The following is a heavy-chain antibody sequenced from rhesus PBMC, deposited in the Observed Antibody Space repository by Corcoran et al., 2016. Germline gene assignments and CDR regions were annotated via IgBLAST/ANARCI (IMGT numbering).Heavy chain of an antibody. J-gene: IGHJ4*01. CDR3: AKWDGSSLDY. CDR1: GYSFTSYW. Sequence: EVQLVQSGAEVKRPGESLKISCKTSGYSFTSYWISWVRQMPGKDLEWMGAIDPSDSDTRYSPSFQGQVTISADKSISTAYLQWSSLKASDSATYYCAKWDGSSLDYWGQGVLVTVSS. D-gene: IGHD4-29*01. V-gene: IGHV5-2*01. CDR2: IDPSDSDT.